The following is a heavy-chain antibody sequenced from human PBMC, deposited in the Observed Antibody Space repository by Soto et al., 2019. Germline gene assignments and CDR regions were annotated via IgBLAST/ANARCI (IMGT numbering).Heavy chain of an antibody. J-gene: IGHJ6*02. CDR3: ASLTRYSGYDPWDYYYGMDV. V-gene: IGHV1-18*01. Sequence: QVQLVQSGAEVKTPGASVKVSCKAAGYTFTSYGISWVRQAPGQGLEWMGWISAYNGNTNYAQKLQGRVTMTTDTSTSTAYMELRSLRSDDTAVYYCASLTRYSGYDPWDYYYGMDVWGQGTTVTVSS. CDR2: ISAYNGNT. CDR1: GYTFTSYG. D-gene: IGHD5-12*01.